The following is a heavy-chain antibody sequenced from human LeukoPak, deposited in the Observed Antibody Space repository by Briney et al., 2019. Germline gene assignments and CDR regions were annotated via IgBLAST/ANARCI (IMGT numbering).Heavy chain of an antibody. D-gene: IGHD4-17*01. CDR1: GYSFTTYW. V-gene: IGHV5-51*01. CDR3: ARHMGIPIGNYGLGY. CDR2: FYPGDSDT. Sequence: GESLKISWKGSGYSFTTYWIGWVRQMPGKGLEWMGIFYPGDSDTRYSPSFQGQVTISADKSITTAYLQWSSLKASDTAMYYCARHMGIPIGNYGLGYWGQGTLVTVSS. J-gene: IGHJ4*02.